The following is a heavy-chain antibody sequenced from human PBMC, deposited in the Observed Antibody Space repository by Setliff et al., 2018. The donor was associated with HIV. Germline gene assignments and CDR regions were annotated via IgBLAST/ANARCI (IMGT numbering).Heavy chain of an antibody. CDR2: MNPNSGNT. CDR3: ARLSRIAAVYFHH. Sequence: GASVKASCKASGYTFTSYDINWVQQATGQGLEWMGWMNPNSGNTGYAQKFQGRVTMTRNTSISTAYMELSSLRSEDTAVYYCARLSRIAAVYFHHWGQGTLVTSPQ. V-gene: IGHV1-8*02. J-gene: IGHJ1*01. D-gene: IGHD6-25*01. CDR1: GYTFTSYD.